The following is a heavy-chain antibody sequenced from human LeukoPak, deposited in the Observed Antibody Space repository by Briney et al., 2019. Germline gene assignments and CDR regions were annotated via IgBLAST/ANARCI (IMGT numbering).Heavy chain of an antibody. CDR3: ARERTIPYYYDSSGVFDY. D-gene: IGHD3-22*01. Sequence: ASVRVSCKASGYTFTGYYMHWVRQAPGQGLEWMGRINPNSGGTNYAQKFQGRVTMTRDTSISTAYMELRSLRSDDTAVYYCARERTIPYYYDSSGVFDYWGQGTLVTVSS. CDR1: GYTFTGYY. CDR2: INPNSGGT. V-gene: IGHV1-2*06. J-gene: IGHJ4*02.